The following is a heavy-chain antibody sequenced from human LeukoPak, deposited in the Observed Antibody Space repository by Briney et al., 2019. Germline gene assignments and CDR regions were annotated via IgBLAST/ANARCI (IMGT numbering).Heavy chain of an antibody. J-gene: IGHJ2*01. V-gene: IGHV4-4*02. D-gene: IGHD2-2*01. CDR1: GGSISSSNW. Sequence: SGTLSRTCAVSGGSISSSNWWSRVRQPPGKGLEWIGEIYHSGSTNYNPSLKSRVTISVDKSKNQFSLKLSSVTAADTAVYYCARDRGYCSSTSCYLGYFDLWGRGTLVTVSS. CDR2: IYHSGST. CDR3: ARDRGYCSSTSCYLGYFDL.